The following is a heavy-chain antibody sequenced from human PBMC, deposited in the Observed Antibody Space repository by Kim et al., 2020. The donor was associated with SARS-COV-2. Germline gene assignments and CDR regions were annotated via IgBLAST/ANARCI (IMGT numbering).Heavy chain of an antibody. CDR2: ISGSGGST. CDR1: GFTFSSYA. J-gene: IGHJ6*02. D-gene: IGHD3-10*01. Sequence: GGSLRLSCAASGFTFSSYAMSWVRQAPGKGLEWVSAISGSGGSTYYADSVKGRFTISRDNSKNTLYLQMNSLRAEDTAVYYCAKVSEVRGVIGYGMDVWGQGTTVTVSS. V-gene: IGHV3-23*01. CDR3: AKVSEVRGVIGYGMDV.